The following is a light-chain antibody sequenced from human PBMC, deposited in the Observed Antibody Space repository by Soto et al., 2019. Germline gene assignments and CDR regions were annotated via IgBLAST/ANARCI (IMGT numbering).Light chain of an antibody. CDR3: SSYASGSSNVV. Sequence: QSALTQPASVSGSPRQSITLSCTGSSSDIGGYDYVSWYQRHPGKAPKLIIYDVNNRPSGVSNRFSGSKSGNTASLPISGLQADDEEAYYCSSYASGSSNVVFGGGTKLTVL. CDR2: DVN. J-gene: IGLJ2*01. V-gene: IGLV2-14*01. CDR1: SSDIGGYDY.